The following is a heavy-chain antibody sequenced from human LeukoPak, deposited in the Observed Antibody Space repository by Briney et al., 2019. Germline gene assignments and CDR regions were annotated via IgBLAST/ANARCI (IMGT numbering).Heavy chain of an antibody. J-gene: IGHJ4*02. Sequence: GASVKVSCKASGGTFSSYAISWVRQAPGQGLEWMGGIIPIFGTANYAQKFQGRVTITADESTGTAYMELSSLRSEDTAVYYCARVVLGPLTAPRGYFDTWGQGTLVTVSS. CDR1: GGTFSSYA. CDR3: ARVVLGPLTAPRGYFDT. CDR2: IIPIFGTA. V-gene: IGHV1-69*13. D-gene: IGHD2-15*01.